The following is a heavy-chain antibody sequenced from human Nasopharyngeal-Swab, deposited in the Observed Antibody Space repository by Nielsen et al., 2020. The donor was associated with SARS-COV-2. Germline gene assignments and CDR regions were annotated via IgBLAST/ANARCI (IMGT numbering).Heavy chain of an antibody. Sequence: ASVKVSCKASGYTFTSYGISWVRQAPGHGLEWMGWISAYNGNTNYAQKLQGRVTMTTDTSTSKAYMELRSLRSADTSVYYCARDDSSNYDFWSGYYTSFDYWGQGTRVTVSS. D-gene: IGHD3-3*01. J-gene: IGHJ4*02. CDR1: GYTFTSYG. CDR2: ISAYNGNT. V-gene: IGHV1-18*01. CDR3: ARDDSSNYDFWSGYYTSFDY.